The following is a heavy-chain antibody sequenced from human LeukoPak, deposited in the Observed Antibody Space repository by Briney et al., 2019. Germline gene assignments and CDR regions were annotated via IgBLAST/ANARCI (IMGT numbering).Heavy chain of an antibody. D-gene: IGHD3-22*01. J-gene: IGHJ4*02. CDR2: IKQDGSEK. Sequence: GGSLRLSCAASGFTFSSYWMSWVRQAPGKGLEWVANIKQDGSEKYYVDSVKGRFTISRDNAKNSLYLQMNSLRAEDTAVYYCARDVIGARKDGYFDYWGQGTLVTVSS. CDR1: GFTFSSYW. CDR3: ARDVIGARKDGYFDY. V-gene: IGHV3-7*01.